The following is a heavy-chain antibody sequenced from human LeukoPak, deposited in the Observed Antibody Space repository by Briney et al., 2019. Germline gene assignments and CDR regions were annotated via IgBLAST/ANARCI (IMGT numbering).Heavy chain of an antibody. J-gene: IGHJ5*02. CDR2: INPKSGGT. CDR3: ARSLRSTTNWFDP. V-gene: IGHV1-2*02. CDR1: GYTFTSYD. Sequence: ASVKVSCKASGYTFTSYDINWVRQATGQGLEWMGWINPKSGGTNYAQKFQGRVTMTRDTSISTASMELSSLRSDDTALYYCARSLRSTTNWFDPWGRGTLVTVSS. D-gene: IGHD2-2*01.